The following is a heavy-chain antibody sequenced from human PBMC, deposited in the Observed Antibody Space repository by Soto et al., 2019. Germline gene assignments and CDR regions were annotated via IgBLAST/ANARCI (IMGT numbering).Heavy chain of an antibody. V-gene: IGHV6-1*01. CDR2: TYYRSKWYN. CDR1: GDSVSSNSAA. D-gene: IGHD2-15*01. Sequence: QVQLQQSGPGLVKPSQTLSLTCAISGDSVSSNSAAWNWIRQSPSRGLEWLGRTYYRSKWYNDYAVSEKSRITTNPATSKNQFSLQLSSVTPEDTAVDYCARAYCSGGSCCAWSSWFDPGGQGTLVTVSS. CDR3: ARAYCSGGSCCAWSSWFDP. J-gene: IGHJ5*02.